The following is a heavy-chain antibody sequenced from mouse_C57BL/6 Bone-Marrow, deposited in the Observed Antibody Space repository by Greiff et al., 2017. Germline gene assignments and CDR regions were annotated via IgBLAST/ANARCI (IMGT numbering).Heavy chain of an antibody. J-gene: IGHJ3*01. CDR2: IDPSDSYT. CDR1: GYTFTSYW. Sequence: QVQLQQPGAELVKPGASVTLSCKASGYTFTSYWMQWVKQRPGQGLEWIGEIDPSDSYTNSNQKFKGKATLAVDTSSSTAYMQRSSRTAEDSAVYYCARSTGMAYWGQGTLVTGSA. V-gene: IGHV1-50*01. CDR3: ARSTGMAY. D-gene: IGHD4-1*01.